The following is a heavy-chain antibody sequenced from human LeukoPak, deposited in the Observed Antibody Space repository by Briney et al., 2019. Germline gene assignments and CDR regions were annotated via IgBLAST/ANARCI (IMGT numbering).Heavy chain of an antibody. CDR2: INHSGST. J-gene: IGHJ3*02. CDR1: GGSFSGYY. V-gene: IGHV4-34*01. Sequence: SETLSLTCAVYGGSFSGYYWSWIRQPPGKGLEWIGEINHSGSTNYNPSLKSRVTISVDTSKNQFSLKLSSVTAADTAVYYCARAEEDLLWFGGVMGPFAFDIWGQGTMVTVSS. D-gene: IGHD3-10*01. CDR3: ARAEEDLLWFGGVMGPFAFDI.